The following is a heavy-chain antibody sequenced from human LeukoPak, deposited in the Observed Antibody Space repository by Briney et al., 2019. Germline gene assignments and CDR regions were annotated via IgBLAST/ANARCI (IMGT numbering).Heavy chain of an antibody. Sequence: PGGSLRLSCAASGFTFSSYAMHWVRQAPGKGLEWVAVISYDGSNKYYADSVKGRFTISRDNSKNTLYLQMNSLRAEDTAVYYCAKDKFGGGIKTGTFDYWGQGTLVTVSS. CDR1: GFTFSSYA. J-gene: IGHJ4*02. V-gene: IGHV3-30*04. D-gene: IGHD3-16*01. CDR2: ISYDGSNK. CDR3: AKDKFGGGIKTGTFDY.